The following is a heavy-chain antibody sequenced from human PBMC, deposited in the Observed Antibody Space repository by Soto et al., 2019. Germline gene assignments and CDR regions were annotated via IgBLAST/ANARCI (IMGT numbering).Heavy chain of an antibody. CDR2: ISGSGGST. CDR3: AKGLELSPYYYGMDV. D-gene: IGHD1-7*01. CDR1: GFTFSSYA. Sequence: EEQLLESGGDLVQPGGSLRLSCAASGFTFSSYAMSWVRQAPGKGLEWVSAISGSGGSTYYADSVKGRFTISRDNSKNTLYLQMNSLRAEDTAVYYCAKGLELSPYYYGMDVWGQGTTVTVSS. V-gene: IGHV3-23*01. J-gene: IGHJ6*02.